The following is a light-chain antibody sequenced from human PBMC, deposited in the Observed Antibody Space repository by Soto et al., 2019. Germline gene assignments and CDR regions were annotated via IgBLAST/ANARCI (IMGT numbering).Light chain of an antibody. CDR2: EVS. V-gene: IGLV2-23*02. CDR3: CSYAGSSTYV. J-gene: IGLJ1*01. Sequence: QSVLNQPASVSGSPGQSITISCTATSSDVGSYNLVSWYQQHPGKAPKLMIHEVSKRPSGVSNRFSGSKSGNTASLTISGLQAEDEADYYCCSYAGSSTYVFGTGTKVTVL. CDR1: SSDVGSYNL.